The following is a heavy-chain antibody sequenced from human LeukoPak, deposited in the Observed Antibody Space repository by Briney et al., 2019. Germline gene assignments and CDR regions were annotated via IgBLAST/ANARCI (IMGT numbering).Heavy chain of an antibody. CDR3: ARARIAVAGTAFQYYFDY. CDR1: GFTFSSYG. Sequence: PGGSLRLSCAASGFTFSSYGMHWVRQAPGKGLEWVAVIWYDGSNKYYADSVKGRFTISRDNSKNTLYLQMNSLRAEDTAVCYCARARIAVAGTAFQYYFDYWGQGTLVTVSS. CDR2: IWYDGSNK. D-gene: IGHD6-19*01. V-gene: IGHV3-33*01. J-gene: IGHJ4*02.